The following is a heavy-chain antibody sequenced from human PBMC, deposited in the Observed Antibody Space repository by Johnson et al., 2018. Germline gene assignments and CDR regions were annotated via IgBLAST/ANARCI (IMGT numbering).Heavy chain of an antibody. Sequence: VQLVESGGGLVQPGRSLRLSCTASGFTFGVYAMRWFRQAPGKGVGWVGFIRSTAYGGTTEYAASVKCRFTITKDESKSIAYLQMNSLKTEETAVYYCGRVAYVDVWSGYNYGLHVWGQGPTVTVSS. D-gene: IGHD3-3*01. CDR2: IRSTAYGGTT. CDR1: GFTFGVYA. J-gene: IGHJ6*02. CDR3: GRVAYVDVWSGYNYGLHV. V-gene: IGHV3-49*03.